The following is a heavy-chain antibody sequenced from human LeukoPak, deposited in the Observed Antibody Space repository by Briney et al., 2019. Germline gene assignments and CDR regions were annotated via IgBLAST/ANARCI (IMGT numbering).Heavy chain of an antibody. CDR2: ISGSGGST. J-gene: IGHJ4*02. CDR1: GFTFSTSD. V-gene: IGHV3-23*01. CDR3: AKGDYFDS. Sequence: PGGSLRLSCAASGFTFSTSDMSWVRQAPGKGLEWVSKISGSGGSTYYADSVKGRFTFSRDNSKNTLYLQMNSLRAEDTAVYYCAKGDYFDSWGQGTLVTVSS.